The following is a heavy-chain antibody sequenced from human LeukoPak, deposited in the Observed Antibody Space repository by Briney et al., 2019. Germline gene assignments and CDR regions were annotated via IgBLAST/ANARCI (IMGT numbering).Heavy chain of an antibody. J-gene: IGHJ6*03. CDR3: AREVSDSSGYYYPYYYYMDV. CDR1: GGSISSGSYY. D-gene: IGHD3-22*01. V-gene: IGHV4-61*02. Sequence: SETLSLTCTVSGGSISSGSYYWSWIRQPAGKGLEWIGRIYTSGSTNYNPSLKSRVTISVDTSKNQFSLKLSSVTAADTAVYYCAREVSDSSGYYYPYYYYMDVWGKGTTVTVSS. CDR2: IYTSGST.